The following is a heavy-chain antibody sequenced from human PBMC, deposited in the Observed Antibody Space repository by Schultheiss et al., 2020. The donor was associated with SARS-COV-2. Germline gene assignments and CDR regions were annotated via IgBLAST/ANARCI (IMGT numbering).Heavy chain of an antibody. J-gene: IGHJ6*02. CDR3: ARGPYYYYGMDV. CDR1: GGTFSSYG. CDR2: ISAYNGNT. V-gene: IGHV1-18*01. Sequence: ASVKVSCKASGGTFSSYGISWVRQAPGQGLEWMGWISAYNGNTNYAQKLQGRVTITTDTSTSTAYMELSRLRSEDTAVYYCARGPYYYYGMDVWGQGTTVTV.